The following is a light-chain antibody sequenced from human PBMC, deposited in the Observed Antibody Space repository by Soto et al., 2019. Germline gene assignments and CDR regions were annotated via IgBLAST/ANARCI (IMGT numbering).Light chain of an antibody. Sequence: EIQMTQSPSSLSASVGDRVTITCRASQDISVYLAWYQQKPGKVPKLLIYSASTLQSGVPSRFSGSGSGTDFTLTISSLQPEDVATYYCQKYNTGPLTFGQGTRLEIK. CDR2: SAS. J-gene: IGKJ5*01. V-gene: IGKV1-27*01. CDR1: QDISVY. CDR3: QKYNTGPLT.